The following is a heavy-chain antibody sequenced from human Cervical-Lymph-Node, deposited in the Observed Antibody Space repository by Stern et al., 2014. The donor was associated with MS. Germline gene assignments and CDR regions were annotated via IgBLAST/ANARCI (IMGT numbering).Heavy chain of an antibody. CDR1: GFPFDAYA. CDR3: TRDLKPGGADV. J-gene: IGHJ6*02. CDR2: FMLKNGVT. V-gene: IGHV3-9*01. Sequence: VQLVQSGGGLVQPGGSLRLSCVVSGFPFDAYALPWVPPTPGKGLEWVAGFMLKNGVTGYADSVKGRFTISRDNAKNSLYLQMNSLRAEDTALYYCTRDLKPGGADVWGQGTTVTVSS. D-gene: IGHD1-14*01.